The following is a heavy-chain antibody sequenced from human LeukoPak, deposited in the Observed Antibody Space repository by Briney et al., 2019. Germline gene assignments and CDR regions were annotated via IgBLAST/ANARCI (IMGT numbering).Heavy chain of an antibody. CDR3: ARSRQASGLFNS. Sequence: SETQSLTCAVSGGSFSGYYWTWIRQPPGKGLEWIGEINHSGRTNYNPSLKSRFTISVDRPKNQFFLNVTSLTAADTAVYYCARSRQASGLFNSWGQGTLVVVSS. CDR1: GGSFSGYY. D-gene: IGHD3-10*01. V-gene: IGHV4-34*10. J-gene: IGHJ5*01. CDR2: INHSGRT.